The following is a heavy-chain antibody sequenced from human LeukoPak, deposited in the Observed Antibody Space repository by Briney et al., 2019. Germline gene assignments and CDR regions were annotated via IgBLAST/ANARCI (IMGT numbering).Heavy chain of an antibody. CDR1: GFTFSSYS. J-gene: IGHJ4*02. Sequence: GGSLRLSCAASGFTFSSYSMNWVRQAPGKGLEWVSSISSSSSYIYYADSMKGRFTISRDNAKNSLYLQMNSLRAEDTAVYYCARDWSPGVFDYWGQGTLVTVSS. CDR2: ISSSSSYI. V-gene: IGHV3-21*01. CDR3: ARDWSPGVFDY. D-gene: IGHD2-8*01.